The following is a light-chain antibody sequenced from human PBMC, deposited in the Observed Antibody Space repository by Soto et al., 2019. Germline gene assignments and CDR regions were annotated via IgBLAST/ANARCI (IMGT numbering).Light chain of an antibody. CDR2: GAS. V-gene: IGKV3-15*01. Sequence: EIVMTQSPATLSVSPGERATLSCRASQSISSNLAWYQQKPGQAPRLLIYGASTRATGIPATFSGSGSGTEFTLTISSLPSEDFGVYSGQQYNNWPFTFGPGTKVDIK. CDR3: QQYNNWPFT. J-gene: IGKJ3*01. CDR1: QSISSN.